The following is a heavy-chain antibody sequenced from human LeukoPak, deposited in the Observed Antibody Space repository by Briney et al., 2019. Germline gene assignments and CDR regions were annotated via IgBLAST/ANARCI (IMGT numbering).Heavy chain of an antibody. V-gene: IGHV4-59*12. CDR2: IYYSGST. CDR1: GGSISSYY. CDR3: ARAGDMTVVFVGHYFDY. D-gene: IGHD4/OR15-4a*01. J-gene: IGHJ4*02. Sequence: PSETLSLTCTVSGGSISSYYWSWIRQPPGKGLEWIGYIYYSGSTNYNPSLKSRVTISVDTSKNQFSLKLSSVTAEDTAVYYCARAGDMTVVFVGHYFDYWGQGTLVTVSA.